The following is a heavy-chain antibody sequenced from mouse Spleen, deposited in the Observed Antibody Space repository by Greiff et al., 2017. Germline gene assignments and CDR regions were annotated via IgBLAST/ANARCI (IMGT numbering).Heavy chain of an antibody. Sequence: EVQVVESGGGLVQPGGSLKLSCATSGFTFSDYYMYWVRQTPEKRLEWVAYISNGGGSTYYPDTVKGRFTISRDNAKNTLYLQMSRLKSEDTAMYYCARPYGNYGYFDVWGAGTTVTVSS. D-gene: IGHD2-10*02. V-gene: IGHV5-12*02. CDR1: GFTFSDYY. CDR2: ISNGGGST. CDR3: ARPYGNYGYFDV. J-gene: IGHJ1*01.